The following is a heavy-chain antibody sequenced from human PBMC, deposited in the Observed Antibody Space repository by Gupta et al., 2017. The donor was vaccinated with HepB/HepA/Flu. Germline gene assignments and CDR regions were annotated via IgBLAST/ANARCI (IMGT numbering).Heavy chain of an antibody. CDR2: IDSSGNYM. D-gene: IGHD2/OR15-2a*01. CDR1: GFTVTTYA. Sequence: QLVESGGGLVKPGGSLRLSCAASGFTVTTYAMTWVRQAPGKGLKWCSSIDSSGNYMYYADSGKGRFTISRDRANNAVYLHMNRLRAGAPAVSYCARAGVEAWSTTWFDPWGKGTLVTVS. CDR3: ARAGVEAWSTTWFDP. V-gene: IGHV3-21*01. J-gene: IGHJ5*02.